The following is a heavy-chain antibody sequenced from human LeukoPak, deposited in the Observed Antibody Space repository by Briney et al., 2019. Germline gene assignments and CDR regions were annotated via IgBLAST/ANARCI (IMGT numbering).Heavy chain of an antibody. CDR3: ARDAIGRLSYFDY. CDR1: GGTFSSYA. Sequence: ASVKVSCKASGGTFSSYAISWVRQAPGQGLEWMGGIIPIFGTANYAQKFQGRVTITADKSTGTAYMELSSLRSEDTAAYYCARDAIGRLSYFDYWGQGTLVTVSS. J-gene: IGHJ4*02. D-gene: IGHD2-2*01. CDR2: IIPIFGTA. V-gene: IGHV1-69*06.